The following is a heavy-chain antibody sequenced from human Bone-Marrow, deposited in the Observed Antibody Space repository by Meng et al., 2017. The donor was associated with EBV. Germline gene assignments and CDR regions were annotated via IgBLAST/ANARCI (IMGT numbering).Heavy chain of an antibody. CDR3: ASESGRGFTPDY. V-gene: IGHV1-69*01. Sequence: QGQLVQSGAEVKKPGSSVKASCKTSGGSFRSDAISWVRQAPGQGLEWMGGLIPMSDAPHYAQKFQGRVTITADESTSTHYMDLSGLRSEDTAVYYCASESGRGFTPDYWGQGTLVTVSS. CDR2: LIPMSDAP. D-gene: IGHD3-10*01. J-gene: IGHJ4*02. CDR1: GGSFRSDA.